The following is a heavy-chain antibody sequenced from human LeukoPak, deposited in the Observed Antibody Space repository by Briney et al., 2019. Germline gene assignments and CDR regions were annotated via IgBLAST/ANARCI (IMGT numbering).Heavy chain of an antibody. D-gene: IGHD2-2*01. Sequence: GESLRISCKGSGYSLTSYWISWVRQMPGKGLEWMGRIDPSDSYTNYSPSFQGHVTISADKSISTAYLQWSSLKASDTAMYYCARHPRYCSSTSCYYFDYWGQGTLVTVSS. CDR2: IDPSDSYT. V-gene: IGHV5-10-1*01. CDR1: GYSLTSYW. J-gene: IGHJ4*02. CDR3: ARHPRYCSSTSCYYFDY.